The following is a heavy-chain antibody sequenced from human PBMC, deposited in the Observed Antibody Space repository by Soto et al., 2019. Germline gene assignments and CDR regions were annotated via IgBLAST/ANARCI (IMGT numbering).Heavy chain of an antibody. CDR1: GGSISSSSYY. V-gene: IGHV4-39*01. D-gene: IGHD3-10*01. Sequence: SETLSLTCTVSGGSISSSSYYWGWIRQPPGKGLEWIGSIYYSGSTYYNPSLKSRVTISVDTSKNQFSPKLSSVTAADTAVYYCARHSTLYYYGSGIGWFDPWGQGTLVTVSS. CDR2: IYYSGST. J-gene: IGHJ5*02. CDR3: ARHSTLYYYGSGIGWFDP.